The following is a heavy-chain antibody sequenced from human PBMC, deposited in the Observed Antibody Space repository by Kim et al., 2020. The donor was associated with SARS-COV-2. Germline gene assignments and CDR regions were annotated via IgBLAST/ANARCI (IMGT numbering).Heavy chain of an antibody. CDR2: TYYRSKWYN. V-gene: IGHV6-1*01. D-gene: IGHD6-13*01. CDR3: AREVPRLAYSSSWYQTPNDAFDI. Sequence: SQTLSLTCAISGDSVSSNSAAWNWIRQSPSRGLEWLGRTYYRSKWYNDYAVSVKSRITINPDTSKNQFSLQLNSVTPEDTAVYYCAREVPRLAYSSSWYQTPNDAFDIWGQGTMVTVSS. J-gene: IGHJ3*02. CDR1: GDSVSSNSAA.